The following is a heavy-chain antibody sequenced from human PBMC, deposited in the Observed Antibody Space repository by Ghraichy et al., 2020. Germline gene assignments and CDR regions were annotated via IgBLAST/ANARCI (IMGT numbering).Heavy chain of an antibody. CDR3: ARGGFCSSTSCYLSWFDP. CDR1: GYTFTSYD. V-gene: IGHV1-8*01. CDR2: MSPNSGAT. Sequence: ASVKVSCKASGYTFTSYDINWVRQATGQGLEWMAWMSPNSGATGSAQKFQGRVTMTRNTSISTAYMELSSLRSEDTAVYYCARGGFCSSTSCYLSWFDPWGQGTLVTVSS. J-gene: IGHJ5*02. D-gene: IGHD2-2*01.